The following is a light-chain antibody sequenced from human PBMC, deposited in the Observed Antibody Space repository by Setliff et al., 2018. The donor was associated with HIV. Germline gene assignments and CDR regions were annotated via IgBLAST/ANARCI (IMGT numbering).Light chain of an antibody. CDR2: QAS. CDR1: SGDVGRYNL. V-gene: IGLV2-23*01. CDR3: CSNTGSNTYV. Sequence: QSALTQPASASGSPGQSITISCTGTSGDVGRYNLVSWYQQQPGKPPKLMIYQASKRPSGVPNRFSGSKSGNTASLTISGLQAEDEADYYCCSNTGSNTYVFGTGTKVTVL. J-gene: IGLJ1*01.